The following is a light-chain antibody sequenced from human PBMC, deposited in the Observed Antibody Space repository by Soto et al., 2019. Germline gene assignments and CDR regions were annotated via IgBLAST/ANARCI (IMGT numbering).Light chain of an antibody. CDR2: WAS. J-gene: IGKJ1*01. CDR1: QSILYSSNNKNY. V-gene: IGKV4-1*01. Sequence: DIVMTQSPDSLAVSLGERATINCKSSQSILYSSNNKNYLAWYQQKPGQPPKLLIYWASTRESGVPDRFSGSGSGTDFTLTISSLQAGDVAVYYCQQYYDAPQTFGQGTKVEL. CDR3: QQYYDAPQT.